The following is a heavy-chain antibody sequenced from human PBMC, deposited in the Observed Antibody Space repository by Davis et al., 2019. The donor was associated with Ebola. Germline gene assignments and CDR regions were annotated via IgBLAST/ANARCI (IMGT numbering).Heavy chain of an antibody. Sequence: MPSETLSLTCTVSGGSISSGDYYWGWIRQPPGKGLEWIGSIYYSGSTYYNPSLKSRVTISVDTSKNQFSLKLSSVTAADTAVYYCARGAVAGLPFDYWGQGTLVTVSS. J-gene: IGHJ4*02. V-gene: IGHV4-39*07. D-gene: IGHD6-19*01. CDR2: IYYSGST. CDR3: ARGAVAGLPFDY. CDR1: GGSISSGDYY.